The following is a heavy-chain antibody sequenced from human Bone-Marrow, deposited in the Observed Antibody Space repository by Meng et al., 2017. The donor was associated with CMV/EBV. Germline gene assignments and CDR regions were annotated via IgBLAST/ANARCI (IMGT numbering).Heavy chain of an antibody. CDR2: ISSGGSTK. CDR1: GFTFSSYE. D-gene: IGHD6-6*01. J-gene: IGHJ4*02. V-gene: IGHV3-48*03. CDR3: ARDRDRSSSQRFDY. Sequence: GSLKISCAASGFTFSSYEMNWVRQAPGKGLEWVSYISSGGSTKYYADSVKGRFTISRDNAENSLYLQMNSLRAEDTAVYYCARDRDRSSSQRFDYWGQGTLVTVSS.